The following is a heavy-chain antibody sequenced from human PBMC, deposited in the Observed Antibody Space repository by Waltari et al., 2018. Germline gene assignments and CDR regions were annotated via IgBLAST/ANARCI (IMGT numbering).Heavy chain of an antibody. CDR3: AREGIVGEKTIVDY. CDR1: GYTFINYE. D-gene: IGHD1-26*01. J-gene: IGHJ4*02. CDR2: INTNTGSP. V-gene: IGHV7-4-1*02. Sequence: QVQLVQSGAEVLKPGASVRVSCQASGYTFINYEINWVRQAAGQGLEWMGWINTNTGSPTYAQDFTGRFVLSLDSSVSTTYLQINSLKAEDTAVYFCAREGIVGEKTIVDYWGQGTLVTVSS.